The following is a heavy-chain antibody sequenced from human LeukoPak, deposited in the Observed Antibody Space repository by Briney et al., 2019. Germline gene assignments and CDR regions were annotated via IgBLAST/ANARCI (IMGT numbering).Heavy chain of an antibody. CDR2: IYTSGST. CDR3: ARDGDPNYYMDV. Sequence: SETLSLTCTVSGGSISSYYWSWIRQPPGKGLEWIGYIYTSGSTYYNPSLKSRVTISVDTSKNQFSLKLSSVTAADTAVYYCARDGDPNYYMDVWGKGTTVTVSS. CDR1: GGSISSYY. D-gene: IGHD3-3*01. J-gene: IGHJ6*03. V-gene: IGHV4-4*09.